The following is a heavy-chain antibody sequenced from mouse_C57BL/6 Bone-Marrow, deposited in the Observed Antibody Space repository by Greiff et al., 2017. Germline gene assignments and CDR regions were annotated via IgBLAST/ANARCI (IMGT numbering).Heavy chain of an antibody. Sequence: EVQVVESGGDLVKPGGSLKLSCAASGFTFSSYGMSWVRQTPDKRLEWVATISSGGSYTYYPDSVKGRFTISRDNAKNTLYLQMSSLKSEDTAMYYCARHSYYSTWFAYWGQGTLVTVSA. CDR2: ISSGGSYT. J-gene: IGHJ3*01. V-gene: IGHV5-6*01. CDR3: ARHSYYSTWFAY. CDR1: GFTFSSYG. D-gene: IGHD2-12*01.